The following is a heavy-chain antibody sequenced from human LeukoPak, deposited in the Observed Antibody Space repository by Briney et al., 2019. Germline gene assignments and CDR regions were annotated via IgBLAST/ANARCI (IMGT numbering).Heavy chain of an antibody. CDR2: INPNSGAT. J-gene: IGHJ5*02. Sequence: ASVKVSCKASGYTFTGYYMLWVRQAPGQGLEWMGWINPNSGATNYAHKFQGRVSMTRDTSISTAYMELSRLRSDDTAVYYCARGSGYDTRGGHWFDPWGQGTLVTVSS. CDR1: GYTFTGYY. V-gene: IGHV1-2*02. D-gene: IGHD5-12*01. CDR3: ARGSGYDTRGGHWFDP.